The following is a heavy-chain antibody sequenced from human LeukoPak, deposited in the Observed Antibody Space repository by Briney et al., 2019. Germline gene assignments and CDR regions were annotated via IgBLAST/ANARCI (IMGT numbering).Heavy chain of an antibody. J-gene: IGHJ4*02. D-gene: IGHD3-3*01. V-gene: IGHV3-23*01. Sequence: GGSLRLSCAPSGFTFSSYAMRWVRQAPGKGLEWVSAISGSGGRTYYADSVKGRFTISRDNSKNTLYLQMNSLRAEDTAVYYCAKAGFNPYYDFWSGYYTVYFDYWGQGTLVTVSS. CDR1: GFTFSSYA. CDR2: ISGSGGRT. CDR3: AKAGFNPYYDFWSGYYTVYFDY.